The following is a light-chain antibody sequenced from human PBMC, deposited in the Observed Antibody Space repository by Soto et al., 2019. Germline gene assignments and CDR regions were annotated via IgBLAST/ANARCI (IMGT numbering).Light chain of an antibody. Sequence: QSMLTQPPSVSGAPGQRVTISCTGSSSNIGAGYDVHWYQQLPGTAPKLLIYGNNNRPSGVPDRFSGSKSGTSASLAITGLQAEDEADYYCQSYDNSLSGWVFGGGTKLTVL. V-gene: IGLV1-40*01. J-gene: IGLJ3*02. CDR1: SSNIGAGYD. CDR2: GNN. CDR3: QSYDNSLSGWV.